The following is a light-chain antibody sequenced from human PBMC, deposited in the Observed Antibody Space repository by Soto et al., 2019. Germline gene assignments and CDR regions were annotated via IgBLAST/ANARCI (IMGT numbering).Light chain of an antibody. V-gene: IGLV7-46*01. CDR1: TGAVTSGHY. Sequence: AVVPQEPSVPVSPGGTVTLTCGSSTGAVTSGHYPYWFQQKPGQAPRTLIYDTSNKHSWTPARFSGSLLGGKAALTLSGAQPEDEAEYYCMLSYSGALFVFGTGTKVTVL. CDR2: DTS. CDR3: MLSYSGALFV. J-gene: IGLJ1*01.